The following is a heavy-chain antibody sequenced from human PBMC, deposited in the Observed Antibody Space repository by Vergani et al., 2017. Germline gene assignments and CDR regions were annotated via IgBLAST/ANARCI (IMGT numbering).Heavy chain of an antibody. CDR2: ISAYNGNT. D-gene: IGHD3-9*01. Sequence: QVQLVQSGAEVKKPGASVKVSCKASGYTFTSYGISWVRQAPGQGLEWMGWISAYNGNTNYAQKLQGRVTMTTDRSTSTAYMELRSLRSDDTAVYYCARDSLYYDILTGPIASWFDPWGQGTLVTVSS. V-gene: IGHV1-18*04. CDR3: ARDSLYYDILTGPIASWFDP. J-gene: IGHJ5*02. CDR1: GYTFTSYG.